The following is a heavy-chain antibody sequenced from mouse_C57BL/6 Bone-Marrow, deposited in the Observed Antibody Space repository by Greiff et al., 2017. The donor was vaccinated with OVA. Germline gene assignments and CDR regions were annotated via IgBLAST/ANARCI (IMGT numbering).Heavy chain of an antibody. CDR1: GFSLSTFGMG. D-gene: IGHD2-4*01. Sequence: QVTLKVSGPGILQPSQTLSLTCSFSGFSLSTFGMGVGWIRQPSGKGLEWLAHIWWVDDKYYNPALKSRLTISMDTSTNQGFLQIANMNTADTDTYYCAPYDYDRFADWGQGTLVTVSA. CDR2: IWWVDDK. V-gene: IGHV8-8*01. J-gene: IGHJ3*01. CDR3: APYDYDRFAD.